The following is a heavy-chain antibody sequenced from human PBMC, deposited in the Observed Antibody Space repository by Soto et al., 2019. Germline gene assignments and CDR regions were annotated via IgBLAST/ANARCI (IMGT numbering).Heavy chain of an antibody. J-gene: IGHJ6*02. CDR3: AIPPAVASTNYYYYGMDV. Sequence: EVQLLESGGGLVQPGGSLRLSCAASGFTFSTYAMNWVRQAPGKGLEWVSSVSGTVGTTYYADSVKGRFTISRDNSKNPLYLQMNSLRAEDTAVYYCAIPPAVASTNYYYYGMDVWGQGTTVTVSS. D-gene: IGHD6-19*01. CDR2: VSGTVGTT. CDR1: GFTFSTYA. V-gene: IGHV3-23*01.